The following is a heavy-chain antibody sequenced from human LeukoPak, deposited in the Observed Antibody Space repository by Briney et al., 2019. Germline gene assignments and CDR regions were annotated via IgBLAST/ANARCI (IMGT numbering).Heavy chain of an antibody. CDR3: ARGVDRHDY. CDR2: IIPIFGTA. CDR1: GYSFSDFG. V-gene: IGHV1-69*13. J-gene: IGHJ4*02. Sequence: SVKVSCKASGYSFSDFGISWVRQAPGQGLEWMGGIIPIFGTANYAQKFQGRVTITADESTSTAYMELSSLRSEDTAVYYCARGVDRHDYWGQGTLVTVSS.